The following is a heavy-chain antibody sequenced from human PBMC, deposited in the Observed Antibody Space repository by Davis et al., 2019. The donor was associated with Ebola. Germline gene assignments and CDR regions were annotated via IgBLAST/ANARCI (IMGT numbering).Heavy chain of an antibody. CDR3: ARDAYYYDSSGYYVYFDY. CDR2: ISSSRSYI. CDR1: GLTFSTYR. Sequence: GESLKISCAASGLTFSTYRMNWVRQAPGKGLEWVASISSSRSYIYYADSVKGRFTISRDNAKNSLYLQMNSLRAEDTAVYYCARDAYYYDSSGYYVYFDYWGQGTLVTVSS. J-gene: IGHJ4*02. D-gene: IGHD3-22*01. V-gene: IGHV3-21*01.